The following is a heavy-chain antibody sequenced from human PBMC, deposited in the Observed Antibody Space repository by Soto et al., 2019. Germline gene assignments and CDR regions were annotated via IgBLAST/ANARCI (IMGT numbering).Heavy chain of an antibody. V-gene: IGHV1-18*04. CDR1: DSTFTGYT. J-gene: IGHJ5*02. Sequence: QVHLVKSETEVKEPGASVTVSCKTSDSTFTGYTINWVRQPPVQGLEWLGWISSLNGNTNYARKYQGRLTMTTHTSATTAYMELRSLRSDDTAVYFCARGTVTSGRWFGPWGQGTLVTVSS. D-gene: IGHD4-17*01. CDR3: ARGTVTSGRWFGP. CDR2: ISSLNGNT.